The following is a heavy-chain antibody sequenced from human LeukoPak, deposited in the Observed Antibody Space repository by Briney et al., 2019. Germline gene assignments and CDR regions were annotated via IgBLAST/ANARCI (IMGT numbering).Heavy chain of an antibody. Sequence: GGSLRLSCAASGFTFSDYYMSWIRQAPGKGLEWVSYISSSGSTIYYADSVKGRFTISRDNAKNSLYLQMNNLRAGDTAVYYCARAVAGTHWFDPWGQGTLVTVSS. CDR1: GFTFSDYY. D-gene: IGHD6-19*01. V-gene: IGHV3-11*04. CDR3: ARAVAGTHWFDP. CDR2: ISSSGSTI. J-gene: IGHJ5*02.